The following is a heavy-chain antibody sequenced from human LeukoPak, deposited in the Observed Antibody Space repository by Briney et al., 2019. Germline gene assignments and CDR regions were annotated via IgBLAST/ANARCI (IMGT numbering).Heavy chain of an antibody. CDR2: INHSGST. D-gene: IGHD1-26*01. CDR1: GGSFSGYY. J-gene: IGHJ3*02. Sequence: NTSETLSLTCAVYGGSFSGYYWSWIRQPPGKGLEWIGEINHSGSTNYNPSLKSRVTISVDKSKNQFSLKLSSVTAADTAVYYCARSSGSYPNRADDAFDIWGQGTMVTVSS. V-gene: IGHV4-34*01. CDR3: ARSSGSYPNRADDAFDI.